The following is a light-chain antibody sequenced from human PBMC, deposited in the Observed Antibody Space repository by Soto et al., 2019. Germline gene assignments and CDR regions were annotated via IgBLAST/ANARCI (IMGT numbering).Light chain of an antibody. CDR2: GAS. CDR1: QSVSSTY. Sequence: EIVLTQSPGTLSLSPGERATLSCRASQSVSSTYLAWYQQKPGQAPRLLIYGASSRGTGIPDRFSGSGSGTDFTLTISRLEPEDCAVYYCQQYGRSLWTFGQGTKVEIK. CDR3: QQYGRSLWT. V-gene: IGKV3-20*01. J-gene: IGKJ1*01.